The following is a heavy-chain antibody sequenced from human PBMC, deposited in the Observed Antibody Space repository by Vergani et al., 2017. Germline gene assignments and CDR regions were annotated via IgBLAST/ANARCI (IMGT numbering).Heavy chain of an antibody. V-gene: IGHV3-49*05. CDR1: GFTFGDYA. CDR3: ARDSSGSGSYYYYYYMDV. D-gene: IGHD1-26*01. J-gene: IGHJ6*03. CDR2: IRSKAYGGTT. Sequence: EVQLVESGGGLVKPGRSLRLSCTASGFTFGDYAMSWFRQAPGKGLEWVGFIRSKAYGGTTEYAASVKGRFTISRDDSKSIAYLQMNSLKTEDTAVYYCARDSSGSGSYYYYYYMDVWGKGTTVTVSS.